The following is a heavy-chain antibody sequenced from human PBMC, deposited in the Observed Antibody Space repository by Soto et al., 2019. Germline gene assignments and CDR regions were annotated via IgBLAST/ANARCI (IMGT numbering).Heavy chain of an antibody. CDR1: GFTFSSYA. Sequence: EVQLLESGGGLVQPGGSLRLSCAASGFTFSSYAMSWVRQAPGKGLEWVSAISGSGGSTYYADSVKGRFTISRDNSKNTLYLQMNSLRAEDTDVYYCAKDPTDIVLMVYENWFDPWGQGTLVTVSS. CDR3: AKDPTDIVLMVYENWFDP. V-gene: IGHV3-23*01. J-gene: IGHJ5*02. CDR2: ISGSGGST. D-gene: IGHD2-8*01.